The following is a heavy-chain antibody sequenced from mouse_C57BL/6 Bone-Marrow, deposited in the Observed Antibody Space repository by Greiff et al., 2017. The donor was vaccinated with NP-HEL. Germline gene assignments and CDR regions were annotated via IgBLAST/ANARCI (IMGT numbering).Heavy chain of an antibody. CDR3: AVYGSSFDY. V-gene: IGHV1-76*01. Sequence: QVQLQQSGAELVRPGASVKLSCKASGYTFTDYYINWVKQRPGPGLEWIARIYPGSGNTYYNEKFKGKATLTAEKSSSTAYMQLSSLTSEDSAVYFCAVYGSSFDYWGQGTTLTVSS. D-gene: IGHD1-1*01. CDR2: IYPGSGNT. CDR1: GYTFTDYY. J-gene: IGHJ2*01.